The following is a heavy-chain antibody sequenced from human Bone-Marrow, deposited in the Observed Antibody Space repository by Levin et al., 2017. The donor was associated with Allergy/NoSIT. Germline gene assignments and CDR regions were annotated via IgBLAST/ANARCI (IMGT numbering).Heavy chain of an antibody. CDR3: ARAPRIAAAGKPGFDY. J-gene: IGHJ4*02. CDR2: INPSGGST. D-gene: IGHD6-13*01. Sequence: GASVKVSCKASGYTFTSYYMHWVRQAPGQGLEWMGIINPSGGSTSYAQKFQGRVTMTRDTSTSTVYMELSSLRSEDTAVYYCARAPRIAAAGKPGFDYWGQGTLVTVSS. CDR1: GYTFTSYY. V-gene: IGHV1-46*01.